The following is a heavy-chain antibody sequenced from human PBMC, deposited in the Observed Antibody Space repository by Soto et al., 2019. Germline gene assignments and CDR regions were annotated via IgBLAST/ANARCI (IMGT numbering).Heavy chain of an antibody. CDR2: ISSSSSTI. CDR3: ARPEYSSSSYGMDV. J-gene: IGHJ6*02. CDR1: GFTSSSYS. Sequence: GGSLRLSCAASGFTSSSYSMNWVRQAPGKGLEWVSYISSSSSTIYYADSVKGRFTISRDNAKNSLYLQMNSLRDEDTAVYYCARPEYSSSSYGMDVWGQGTTVTVSS. V-gene: IGHV3-48*02. D-gene: IGHD6-6*01.